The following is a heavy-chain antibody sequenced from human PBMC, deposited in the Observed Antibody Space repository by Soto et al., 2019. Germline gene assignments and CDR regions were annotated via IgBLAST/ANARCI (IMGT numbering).Heavy chain of an antibody. Sequence: EVQLVESGGGFVQPGGSLRLSCAASGFSLSTYSMNWVRQAPGKGLEWVSYISSSSTTIYYADSVKGRFTISRDNAMNSLYLQMNSLRDEDTAVYYCARHVREWGLNYHDCWGQGTLVTVSS. CDR1: GFSLSTYS. V-gene: IGHV3-48*02. CDR2: ISSSSTTI. D-gene: IGHD1-26*01. CDR3: ARHVREWGLNYHDC. J-gene: IGHJ4*02.